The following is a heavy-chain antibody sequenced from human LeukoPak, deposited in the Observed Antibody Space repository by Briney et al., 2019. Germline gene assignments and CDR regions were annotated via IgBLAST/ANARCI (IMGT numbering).Heavy chain of an antibody. J-gene: IGHJ4*02. D-gene: IGHD1-26*01. Sequence: ASVKVSCKASGYTFTGYYMHWVRQAPGQGLEWMGWINPSSGGTNYAQKFQGRVTMTRDTSISTAYMELSRLRSDDTAVYYCAGTHSGSYLLDYWGQGTLVTVSS. V-gene: IGHV1-2*02. CDR3: AGTHSGSYLLDY. CDR2: INPSSGGT. CDR1: GYTFTGYY.